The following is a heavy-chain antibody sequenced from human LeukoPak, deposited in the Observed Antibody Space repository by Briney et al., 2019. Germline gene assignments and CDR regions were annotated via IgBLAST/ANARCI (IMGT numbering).Heavy chain of an antibody. CDR2: ISNDERNT. V-gene: IGHV3-30*18. CDR3: AKNLYDDSGYYPNDALDV. Sequence: GGSLRLSCAASGFTFSSYAMSWVRQAPGKGLEWVSIISNDERNTHYVDSVEGRFTISRDNSKNMLYLQMNSLRVEDTAIYYCAKNLYDDSGYYPNDALDVWGRGTMVIVSS. J-gene: IGHJ3*01. CDR1: GFTFSSYA. D-gene: IGHD3-22*01.